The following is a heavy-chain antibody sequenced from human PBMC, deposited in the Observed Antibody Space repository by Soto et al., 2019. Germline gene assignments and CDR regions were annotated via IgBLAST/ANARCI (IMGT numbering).Heavy chain of an antibody. V-gene: IGHV1-18*04. CDR1: GYPFATYG. CDR3: ARDLGPPSGWDFDL. J-gene: IGHJ4*02. Sequence: QVQLVQSGPEVKRPGASVKVSCKAFGYPFATYGVSWVRRAPGQGLEWMGWIGVYNGNRNFAQKFQGRVTMTADTSTNTAYLELRSLRSDDTAVYYCARDLGPPSGWDFDLWGQGTLVTVSS. D-gene: IGHD6-19*01. CDR2: IGVYNGNR.